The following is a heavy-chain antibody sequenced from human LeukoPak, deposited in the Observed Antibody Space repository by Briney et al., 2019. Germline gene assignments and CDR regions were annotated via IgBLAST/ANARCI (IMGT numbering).Heavy chain of an antibody. CDR3: ARESMLMDYYYYMDV. CDR1: GGSISSSSYY. J-gene: IGHJ6*03. V-gene: IGHV4-39*07. CDR2: IYYSGST. D-gene: IGHD2-8*01. Sequence: KPSETLSLTCTVSGGSISSSSYYWGWIRQPPGKGLEWIGSIYYSGSTYYNPSLKSRVTISVDTSKNQFSLKLSSVTAADTAVYYCARESMLMDYYYYMDVWGKGTTVTVSS.